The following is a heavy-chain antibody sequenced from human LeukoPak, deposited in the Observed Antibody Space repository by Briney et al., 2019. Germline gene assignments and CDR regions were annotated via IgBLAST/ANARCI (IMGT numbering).Heavy chain of an antibody. J-gene: IGHJ4*02. CDR2: ISYDGSNK. CDR1: GFTFSSYG. Sequence: GRSLRLSCAASGFTFSSYGMHWVRQAPGKGLEWVAVISYDGSNKYYADSVKGRFTISRDNSKNTLYLRMNSLRAEDTAVYYCAKDRGPTGTYYFDYWGQGTLVTVSS. CDR3: AKDRGPTGTYYFDY. D-gene: IGHD1-1*01. V-gene: IGHV3-30*18.